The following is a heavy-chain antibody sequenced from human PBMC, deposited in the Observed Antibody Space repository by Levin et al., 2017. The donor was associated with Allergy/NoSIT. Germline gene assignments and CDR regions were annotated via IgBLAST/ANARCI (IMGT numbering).Heavy chain of an antibody. CDR2: ISSSSSTI. Sequence: PGGSLRLSCAASGFTFSSYSMNWVRQAPGKGLEWVSYISSSSSTIYYADSVKGRFTISRDNAKNSLYLQMNSLRDEDTAVYYCARRDIVVVTATALDYWGQGTLVTVSS. CDR1: GFTFSSYS. J-gene: IGHJ4*02. V-gene: IGHV3-48*02. D-gene: IGHD2-21*02. CDR3: ARRDIVVVTATALDY.